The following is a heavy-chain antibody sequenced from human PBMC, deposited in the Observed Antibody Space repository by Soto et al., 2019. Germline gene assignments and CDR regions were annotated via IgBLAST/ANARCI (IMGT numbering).Heavy chain of an antibody. CDR3: ATDTARTYYYYGMDV. CDR1: GYSFTSYW. V-gene: IGHV5-51*01. Sequence: HGESLKISCKGSGYSFTSYWLGWVGQTPGKGLEWMGIFHPGDSDTRYSPSFQGQVTISVDKSTSTAYVQWSSLKASDTAIYYCATDTARTYYYYGMDVWGQGTTVTVSS. J-gene: IGHJ6*02. D-gene: IGHD5-18*01. CDR2: FHPGDSDT.